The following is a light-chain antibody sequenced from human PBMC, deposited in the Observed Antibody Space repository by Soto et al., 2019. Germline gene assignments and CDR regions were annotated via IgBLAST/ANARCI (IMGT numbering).Light chain of an antibody. CDR3: AAWDDTLDVPV. CDR2: SNN. J-gene: IGLJ2*01. V-gene: IGLV1-44*01. Sequence: QSVLTQPPSASGTPGQRVTMSCSGSSSNIGTNTVNWYQQLPGTAPKLLINSNNQRPSGVPARFSGSKSGTSASLAISGLQSEDEADYYCAAWDDTLDVPVFGGGTKLTVL. CDR1: SSNIGTNT.